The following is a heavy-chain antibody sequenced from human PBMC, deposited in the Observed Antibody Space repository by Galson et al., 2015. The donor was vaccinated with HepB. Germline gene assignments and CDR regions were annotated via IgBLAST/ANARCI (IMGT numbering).Heavy chain of an antibody. CDR1: GYTFTNNW. Sequence: QSGAEVKKPGESLKISCRASGYTFTNNWISWVRQMPGKGLEWMGRINPGDSNTNYSPSFQGHVTISVDKSISTAYLQWSSLRASDTAMYYCTRGHGWTDYWGQGSLVTVSS. V-gene: IGHV5-10-1*01. CDR3: TRGHGWTDY. D-gene: IGHD6-19*01. J-gene: IGHJ4*02. CDR2: INPGDSNT.